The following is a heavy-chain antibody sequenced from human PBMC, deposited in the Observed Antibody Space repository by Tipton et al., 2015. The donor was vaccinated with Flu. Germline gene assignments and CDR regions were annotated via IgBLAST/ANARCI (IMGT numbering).Heavy chain of an antibody. Sequence: TLSLTCTVSGGSISSYYWSWIRQPPGKGLEWIGYIYYSGSTNYNPSLKSRVTISVDTSKNQFSLKLSSVTAADTAVYYCARVARLKRITIFGVVPPYFDYWGQGTLVTVSS. V-gene: IGHV4-59*01. CDR1: GGSISSYY. CDR2: IYYSGST. J-gene: IGHJ4*02. D-gene: IGHD3-3*01. CDR3: ARVARLKRITIFGVVPPYFDY.